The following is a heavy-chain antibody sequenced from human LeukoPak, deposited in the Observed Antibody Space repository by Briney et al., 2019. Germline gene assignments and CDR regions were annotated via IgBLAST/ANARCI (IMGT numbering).Heavy chain of an antibody. J-gene: IGHJ3*02. CDR1: GYSFTSYW. Sequence: GEYLKISCKGSGYSFTSYWISWVRQMPGKGLEWMGRIDPSDSYTNYSPSFQGHVTISADKSISTAYLQWSSLKASDTAMYYCARRVKLGYCSSTSCFTLPDAFDIWGQGTMVTVSS. V-gene: IGHV5-10-1*01. CDR2: IDPSDSYT. D-gene: IGHD2-2*02. CDR3: ARRVKLGYCSSTSCFTLPDAFDI.